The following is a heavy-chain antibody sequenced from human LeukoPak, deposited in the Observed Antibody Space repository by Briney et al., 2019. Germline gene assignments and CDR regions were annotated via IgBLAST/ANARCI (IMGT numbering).Heavy chain of an antibody. CDR2: IYYSGST. CDR3: ARISSGWELDY. Sequence: NPSETLSLTCTVSGGSISSYYWSWIRQPPGKGLEWIGYIYYSGSTNYNPSLKSRVTISVDTSKNQFSLKLSSVTAADAAVYYCARISSGWELDYWGQGTLVTVSS. D-gene: IGHD6-19*01. V-gene: IGHV4-59*01. CDR1: GGSISSYY. J-gene: IGHJ4*02.